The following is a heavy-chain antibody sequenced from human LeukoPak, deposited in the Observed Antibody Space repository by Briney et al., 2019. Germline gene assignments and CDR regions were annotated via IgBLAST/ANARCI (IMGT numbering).Heavy chain of an antibody. D-gene: IGHD2-2*01. Sequence: GGSLRLSCAASGFTFSDYYMSWIRQAPGKGLEWVSYISSSGSTIYYADSVKGRFTISRDNAKNSLYLQMNSLRAEDTAVYYCARVGGCSSTSCLLVYWFDPWGQGTLVTVSS. CDR3: ARVGGCSSTSCLLVYWFDP. J-gene: IGHJ5*02. V-gene: IGHV3-11*04. CDR1: GFTFSDYY. CDR2: ISSSGSTI.